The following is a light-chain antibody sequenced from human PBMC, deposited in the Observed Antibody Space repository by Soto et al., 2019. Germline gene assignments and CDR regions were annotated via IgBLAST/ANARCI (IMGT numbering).Light chain of an antibody. J-gene: IGLJ3*02. CDR1: SGHTYA. Sequence: QLVLTQSPSASASLGGSVKLTCTPSSGHTYAIAWHQHQPEKGPRFLMELDSDGRHTKGGGVPDRFSGSSSGAERYLTSSNVQSEDEADYYCQTCGTGMRVFGGGTKLTVL. V-gene: IGLV4-69*01. CDR3: QTCGTGMRV. CDR2: LDSDGRH.